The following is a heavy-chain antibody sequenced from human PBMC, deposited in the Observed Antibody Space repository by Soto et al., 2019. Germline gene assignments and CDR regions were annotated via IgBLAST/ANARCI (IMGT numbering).Heavy chain of an antibody. CDR1: GYTFTGYY. V-gene: IGHV1-2*02. D-gene: IGHD6-13*01. J-gene: IGHJ3*02. Sequence: ASVKVSCKASGYTFTGYYMHWVRQAPGQGLEWMGWINPNSGGTNYAQKFQGRVTMTRDTSISTAYMELSRLRSDDTAVYYCAREYSRYEAFDIWGQGTMVTVSS. CDR2: INPNSGGT. CDR3: AREYSRYEAFDI.